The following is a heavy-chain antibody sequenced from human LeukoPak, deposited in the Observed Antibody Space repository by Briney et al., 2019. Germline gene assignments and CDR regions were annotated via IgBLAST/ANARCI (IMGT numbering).Heavy chain of an antibody. CDR1: GFSVSNNY. CDR2: IHSGDTT. J-gene: IGHJ6*02. Sequence: GGSVRLSCAASGFSVSNNYMTWARQAPGKGLEWVAVIHSGDTTYYADSVRGRFTISRGNSENALHLQMSRLRADDSAVYYCARGLGAWFYYYYGMDVWDQATMITVSS. CDR3: ARGLGAWFYYYYGMDV. D-gene: IGHD3-16*01. V-gene: IGHV3-53*01.